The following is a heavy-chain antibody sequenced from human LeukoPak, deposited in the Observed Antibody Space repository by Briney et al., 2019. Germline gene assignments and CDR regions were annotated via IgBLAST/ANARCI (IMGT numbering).Heavy chain of an antibody. CDR2: IIPIFGTA. D-gene: IGHD6-13*01. J-gene: IGHJ6*03. V-gene: IGHV1-69*05. CDR1: GGTFSSYA. Sequence: SVKVSCKASGGTFSSYAISWVRQAPGQGLEWMGGIIPIFGTASYAQKFQGRVTMTRDTSTSTVYMELSSLRSEDTAVYYCARDSSSWTAFYYYYYYMDVWGKGTTVTISS. CDR3: ARDSSSWTAFYYYYYYMDV.